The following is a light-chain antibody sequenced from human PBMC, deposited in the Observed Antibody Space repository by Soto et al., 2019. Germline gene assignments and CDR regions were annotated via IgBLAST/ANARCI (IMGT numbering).Light chain of an antibody. Sequence: DIQMTQSPFSLSASVGDRVTITCRASQGISNYLAWYQQKPGKVPKLLIYAASTLQSGVSSRFSGSGSCTAFTLTFISPHPEYLTTYYRLKHNSATLTFGGGTKVEIQ. CDR2: AAS. CDR3: LKHNSATLT. V-gene: IGKV1-27*01. CDR1: QGISNY. J-gene: IGKJ4*01.